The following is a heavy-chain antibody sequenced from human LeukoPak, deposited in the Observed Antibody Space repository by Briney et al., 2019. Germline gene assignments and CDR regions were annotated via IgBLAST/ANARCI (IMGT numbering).Heavy chain of an antibody. Sequence: PSETLSLTCAVSGGSISSGGYSWSWIRQPPGKGLEWIGYIYHSGSTYHNPSLKSRVTISVDRSKNQFSLKLSSVTAADTAVYYCARGRYCSGGSCYSADPLDYWGQGTLVTVSS. CDR3: ARGRYCSGGSCYSADPLDY. CDR2: IYHSGST. D-gene: IGHD2-15*01. CDR1: GGSISSGGYS. V-gene: IGHV4-30-2*01. J-gene: IGHJ4*02.